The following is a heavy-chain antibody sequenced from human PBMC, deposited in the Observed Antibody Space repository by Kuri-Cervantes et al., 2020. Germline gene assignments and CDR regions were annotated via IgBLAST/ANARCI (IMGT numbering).Heavy chain of an antibody. D-gene: IGHD3-10*01. CDR1: GYTFTSYG. CDR3: ARDSVRGVTLYYMDV. V-gene: IGHV1-18*01. J-gene: IGHJ6*03. CDR2: ISAYNGDT. Sequence: ASVKVSCKASGYTFTSYGISWVRQAPGQGLEWMGWISAYNGDTNYAQKLQGRVTMTRDTSISTAYMELSRLRFDDTAVYYCARDSVRGVTLYYMDVWGKGTTVTVSS.